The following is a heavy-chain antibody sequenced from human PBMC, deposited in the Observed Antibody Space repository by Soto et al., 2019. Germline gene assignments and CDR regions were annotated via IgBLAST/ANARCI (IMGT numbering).Heavy chain of an antibody. Sequence: SETLSLTCTVSGGSISSNSYYWDWIRQPPGKGLDWIGSIYHRGSTYYNPSLKSRVAISVDPSTNQFSLTLTSVTTADTAVYYCARRSPLVYGNPFDHWGQGTLVTVSS. J-gene: IGHJ5*02. V-gene: IGHV4-39*01. D-gene: IGHD3-10*01. CDR3: ARRSPLVYGNPFDH. CDR2: IYHRGST. CDR1: GGSISSNSYY.